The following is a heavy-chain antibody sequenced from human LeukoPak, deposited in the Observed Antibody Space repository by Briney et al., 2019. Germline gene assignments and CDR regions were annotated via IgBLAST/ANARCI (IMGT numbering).Heavy chain of an antibody. D-gene: IGHD6-6*01. Sequence: PGRSLRLSCAASGFTFSSYGMHWVRQAPGKGLEWVALISSDGSNKYYADSVKGRFTISRDNSKKTLYLQMNSLRAEDTAVYYCAKDYISSSWGDFDYWGQGTLVTASS. V-gene: IGHV3-30*18. CDR3: AKDYISSSWGDFDY. CDR1: GFTFSSYG. CDR2: ISSDGSNK. J-gene: IGHJ4*02.